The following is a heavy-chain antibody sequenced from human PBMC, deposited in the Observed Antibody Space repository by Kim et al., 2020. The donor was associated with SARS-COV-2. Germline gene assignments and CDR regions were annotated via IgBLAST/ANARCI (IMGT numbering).Heavy chain of an antibody. J-gene: IGHJ1*01. V-gene: IGHV4-4*02. CDR2: IYHSGST. CDR1: GGSISSSNW. CDR3: ARVCLDYDILTGYYTPAWVQH. Sequence: SETLSLTCAVSGGSISSSNWWSWVRQPPGKGLEWIGEIYHSGSTNYNPSLKSRVTISVDKSKNQFSLKLSSVTAADTAVYYCARVCLDYDILTGYYTPAWVQHWGQGTLVTVSS. D-gene: IGHD3-9*01.